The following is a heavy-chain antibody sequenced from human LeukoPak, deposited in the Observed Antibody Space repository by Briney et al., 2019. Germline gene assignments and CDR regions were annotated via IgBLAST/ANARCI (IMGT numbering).Heavy chain of an antibody. D-gene: IGHD2-21*02. V-gene: IGHV3-23*01. CDR2: IDGNGGST. CDR3: AKDGRDWGSYFDY. Sequence: GGSLRLSCAASGFTFSSYVMSWVRQAPGKGLEWVSSIDGNGGSTHHADSVRGRFTISRDNSKNTLYLQMNSLRAEDTALYYCAKDGRDWGSYFDYWGQGILVTVSS. J-gene: IGHJ4*02. CDR1: GFTFSSYV.